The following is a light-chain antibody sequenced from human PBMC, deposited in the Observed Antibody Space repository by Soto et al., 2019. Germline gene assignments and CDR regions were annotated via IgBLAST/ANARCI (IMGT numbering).Light chain of an antibody. J-gene: IGLJ2*01. CDR2: DVS. V-gene: IGLV2-14*01. CDR1: SSDVGGYSY. CDR3: SSYTSSSTLVV. Sequence: QSALTQPASVSGSPGQSITISCSGTSSDVGGYSYVSWYQQYSGKAPKLMIYDVSNRPSGVSNRFSGSKSGNTASLTISGLQAEDEADYYCSSYTSSSTLVVFGGGTKVTVL.